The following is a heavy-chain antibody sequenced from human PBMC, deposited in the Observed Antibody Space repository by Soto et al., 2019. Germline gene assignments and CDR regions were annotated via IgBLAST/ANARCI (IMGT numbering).Heavy chain of an antibody. D-gene: IGHD3-22*01. CDR1: GGSISSSSYY. CDR3: ASYYYDSSGYLGNY. V-gene: IGHV4-39*01. Sequence: SETLSLTCTVSGGSISSSSYYWGWIRQPPGKGLEWIGSIYYSGSTYYNPSLKSRVTISVDTSKNQFSLKLSSVTAADTAVYYCASYYYDSSGYLGNYWGQGTLVTVSS. CDR2: IYYSGST. J-gene: IGHJ4*02.